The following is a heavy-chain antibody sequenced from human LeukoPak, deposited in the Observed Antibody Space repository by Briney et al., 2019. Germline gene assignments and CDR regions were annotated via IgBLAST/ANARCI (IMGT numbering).Heavy chain of an antibody. V-gene: IGHV3-21*01. Sequence: GGSLRLSCAASGFTFSSYSMNWVRQTPGKGLEWVSSISSSSSYIYYADSVKGRFTISRDNAKNSLYLQMNSLRAEDTAMYYCARVAYCGGDCYLDAFDIWGQGTMVTVSS. CDR1: GFTFSSYS. D-gene: IGHD2-21*02. J-gene: IGHJ3*02. CDR3: ARVAYCGGDCYLDAFDI. CDR2: ISSSSSYI.